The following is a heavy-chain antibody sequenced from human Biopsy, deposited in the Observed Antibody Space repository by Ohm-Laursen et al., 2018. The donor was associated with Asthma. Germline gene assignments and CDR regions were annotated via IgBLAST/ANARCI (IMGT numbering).Heavy chain of an antibody. CDR1: GFTVSRDH. CDR3: ARGDSSNWSHYYFDY. V-gene: IGHV3-53*01. Sequence: LRLSCAASGFTVSRDHMFWVRQAPGKGLEWVSVIYSGGTSHTADSVRGRFTISRDYSKNTLYLQMHSLRAEDTAVYYCARGDSSNWSHYYFDYWGQGTLVTVSS. D-gene: IGHD3-22*01. J-gene: IGHJ4*02. CDR2: IYSGGTS.